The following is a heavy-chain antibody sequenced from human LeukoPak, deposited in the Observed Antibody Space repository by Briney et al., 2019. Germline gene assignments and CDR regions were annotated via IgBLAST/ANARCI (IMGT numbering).Heavy chain of an antibody. CDR3: ARSIGAAYFDN. CDR2: ISSGSNDI. D-gene: IGHD6-13*01. V-gene: IGHV3-21*01. Sequence: PGGSLRLSCAGSGFTFSSYSMNWVRQAPGKGLEWVSVISSGSNDIYYADSVKGRFAISRDNAKNSLYLEMNSLRAEDTAVYYCARSIGAAYFDNWGQGTLVTVSS. CDR1: GFTFSSYS. J-gene: IGHJ4*02.